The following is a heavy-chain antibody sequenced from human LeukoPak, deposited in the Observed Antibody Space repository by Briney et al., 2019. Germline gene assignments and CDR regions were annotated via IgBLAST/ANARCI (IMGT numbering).Heavy chain of an antibody. J-gene: IGHJ4*02. CDR1: GGSIRIHY. Sequence: SETLSLTCTVSGGSIRIHYWSWIRQPPGKGLEWIGYIYYSGSTNYNPSLKSRVTISVDTSKNQFSLKLSSVTAADTAVYYCATSRGDYDSSVYYGYFDYWGQGALVTVSS. V-gene: IGHV4-59*11. CDR2: IYYSGST. D-gene: IGHD3-22*01. CDR3: ATSRGDYDSSVYYGYFDY.